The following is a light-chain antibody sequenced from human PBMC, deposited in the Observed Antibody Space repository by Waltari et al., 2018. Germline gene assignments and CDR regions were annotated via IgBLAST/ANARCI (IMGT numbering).Light chain of an antibody. CDR2: AAS. J-gene: IGKJ1*01. CDR1: RGISSW. Sequence: DIQMTQSPSSVSASVGDRVTITCRASRGISSWLAWYQQKPGKAPKLLIYAASSLQSGVPSRFSGSGSATDFRLTIRGLQPEDFATYYCQQANSFPWTFGQGTKVEIK. V-gene: IGKV1-12*01. CDR3: QQANSFPWT.